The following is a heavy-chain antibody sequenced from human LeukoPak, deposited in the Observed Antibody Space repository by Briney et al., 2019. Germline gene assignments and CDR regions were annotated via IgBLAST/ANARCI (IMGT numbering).Heavy chain of an antibody. D-gene: IGHD2/OR15-2a*01. CDR1: GFTFSSYG. CDR2: ISYDGSNE. V-gene: IGHV3-30*03. CDR3: SSLFLCDGVDV. J-gene: IGHJ6*01. Sequence: GGSLRLSCAASGFTFSSYGMHWVRQAPGKGLEWVAVISYDGSNEYSADSVKGRFTISRDNSKNTLYLQMYSLRAEDTALYYCSSLFLCDGVDVWGQGTTVTVSS.